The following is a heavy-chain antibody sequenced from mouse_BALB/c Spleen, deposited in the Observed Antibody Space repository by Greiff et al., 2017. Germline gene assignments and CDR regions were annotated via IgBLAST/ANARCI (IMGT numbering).Heavy chain of an antibody. D-gene: IGHD2-14*01. CDR1: GYTFTSYW. Sequence: VQLQQSGAELAKPGASVKMSCKASGYTFTSYWMHWVKQRPGQGLEWIGYINPSTGYTEYNQKFKDKATLTADKSSSTAYMQLSSLTSEDSAVYYCARRVRRFAYWGQGSLVTVSA. CDR2: INPSTGYT. J-gene: IGHJ3*01. V-gene: IGHV1-7*01. CDR3: ARRVRRFAY.